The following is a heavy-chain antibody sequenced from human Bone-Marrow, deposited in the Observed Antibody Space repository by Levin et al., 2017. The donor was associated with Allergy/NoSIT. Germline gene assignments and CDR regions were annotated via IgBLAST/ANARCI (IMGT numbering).Heavy chain of an antibody. CDR1: GFTFSSYA. J-gene: IGHJ4*02. Sequence: GESLKISCAASGFTFSSYAMHWVRQAPGKGLEWVAVISYDGSNKYYADSVKGRFTISRDNSKNTLYLQMNSLRAEDTAVYYCARDQDDCSGGSCYTHYFDYWGQGTLVTVSS. D-gene: IGHD2-15*01. CDR2: ISYDGSNK. V-gene: IGHV3-30-3*01. CDR3: ARDQDDCSGGSCYTHYFDY.